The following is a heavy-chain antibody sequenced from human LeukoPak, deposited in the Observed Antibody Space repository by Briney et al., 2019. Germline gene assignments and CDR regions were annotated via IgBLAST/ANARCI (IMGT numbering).Heavy chain of an antibody. CDR2: ISPYNGNT. CDR3: ARELFGDDNGAYFYYFDY. J-gene: IGHJ4*02. D-gene: IGHD4-17*01. CDR1: GFTFSNYDG. Sequence: ASVKVSCKASGFTFSNYDGISWVRQAPGQGLEWVGWISPYNGNTNYAQKFQGRVTMTTDTSTNTAYMELRSLRSDDTAVYYCARELFGDDNGAYFYYFDYWGQGTLVTVSS. V-gene: IGHV1-18*01.